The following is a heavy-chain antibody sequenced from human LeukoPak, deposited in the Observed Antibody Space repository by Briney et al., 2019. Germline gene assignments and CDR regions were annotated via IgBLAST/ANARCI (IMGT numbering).Heavy chain of an antibody. CDR3: AKGKSSGSVDWFDP. CDR1: QFPFSNYA. J-gene: IGHJ5*02. V-gene: IGHV3-23*01. CDR2: ITGAGKT. D-gene: IGHD3-10*01. Sequence: GSLRLSCAASQFPFSNYAMTWVRPAPGKGPEWVSSITGAGKTYYPDSVKGRFTVSRDNFQNTLYLQMNAVRAEDTAIYYCAKGKSSGSVDWFDPWGQGTLVTVSS.